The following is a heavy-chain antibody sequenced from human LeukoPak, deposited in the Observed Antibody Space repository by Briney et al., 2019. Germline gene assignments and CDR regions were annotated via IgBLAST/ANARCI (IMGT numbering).Heavy chain of an antibody. V-gene: IGHV3-30*18. CDR3: AKEVRYAFDI. CDR2: ISYDGSNK. Sequence: GGSLRLSCAASGFTFSSYGMHWVRQAPGKGLEWVAVISYDGSNKYYADSVKGRFTISRDNSKNTLYLQMNSLRAEDTAVYYCAKEVRYAFDIWGQGTMVTVSS. CDR1: GFTFSSYG. J-gene: IGHJ3*02.